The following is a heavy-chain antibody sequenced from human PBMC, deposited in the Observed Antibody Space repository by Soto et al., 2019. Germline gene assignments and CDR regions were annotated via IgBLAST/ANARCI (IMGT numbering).Heavy chain of an antibody. CDR2: IYYNGST. V-gene: IGHV4-59*01. J-gene: IGHJ6*03. D-gene: IGHD4-4*01. CDR1: GGSISNNY. Sequence: SETLSLTCTVSGGSISNNYWSWIRQPPGKGLEWIGHIYYNGSTNYNPSLKSRVTISIDTSKNQFSLKLTSMTAADTAIYHCAREVHDYNLHYYYYLNVWGQGHTVIAS. CDR3: AREVHDYNLHYYYYLNV.